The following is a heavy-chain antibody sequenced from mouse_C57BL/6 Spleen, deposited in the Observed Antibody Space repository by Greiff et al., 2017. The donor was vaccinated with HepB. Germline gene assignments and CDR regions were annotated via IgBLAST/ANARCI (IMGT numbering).Heavy chain of an antibody. V-gene: IGHV1-72*01. CDR2: IDPNSGGT. CDR3: ARPYYSNHEGVCFAY. J-gene: IGHJ3*01. CDR1: GYTFTSYW. Sequence: QVQLQQPGAELVKPGASVKLSCKASGYTFTSYWMHWVKQRPGRGLEWIGRIDPNSGGTKYNEKFKSKATLTVDKPSSTAYMQLSSLTSEDSAVYFCARPYYSNHEGVCFAYWVQVTRVTFSA. D-gene: IGHD2-5*01.